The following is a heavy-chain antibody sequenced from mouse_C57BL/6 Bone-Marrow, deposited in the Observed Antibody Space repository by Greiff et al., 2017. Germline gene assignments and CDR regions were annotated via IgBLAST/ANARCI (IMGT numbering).Heavy chain of an antibody. CDR2: IYPGDGDT. V-gene: IGHV1-82*01. CDR3: ARSLAY. Sequence: VQLQQSGPELVKPGASVKISCKASGYAFSSSWMNWVKQRPGKGLEWIGRIYPGDGDTNYNGKFKGKATLTADKSSSPAYMQLSSLTSEDSAVYFCARSLAYWGQGTLVTVSA. J-gene: IGHJ3*01. CDR1: GYAFSSSW.